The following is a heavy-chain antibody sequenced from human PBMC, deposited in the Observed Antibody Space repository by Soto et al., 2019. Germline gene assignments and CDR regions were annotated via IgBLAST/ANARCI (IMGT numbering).Heavy chain of an antibody. D-gene: IGHD2-2*01. Sequence: QVQLQQWGAGLLKPSETLSLACAVYGGSFSGYYWSWIRQPPGKGPEWIGEINHSGSTNYNPSLKSRVTISVDTSKNQFSLKLSSVTAADTAVYYCARARNECSSTSCNYYMDVWGKGTTVTVSS. CDR2: INHSGST. V-gene: IGHV4-34*01. J-gene: IGHJ6*03. CDR3: ARARNECSSTSCNYYMDV. CDR1: GGSFSGYY.